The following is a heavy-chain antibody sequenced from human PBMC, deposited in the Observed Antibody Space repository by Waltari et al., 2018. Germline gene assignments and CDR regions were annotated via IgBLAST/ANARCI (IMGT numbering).Heavy chain of an antibody. CDR1: GGSISSYY. Sequence: QVQLQESGPGLVKPSETLSLTCTVSGGSISSYYWGWIRQPAGKGLEWIGRIYTSGSTNYNPSLKSRVTMSVDTSKNQFSLKLSSVTAADTAVYYCAREALELRFYYYYYMDVWGKGTTVTISS. CDR2: IYTSGST. CDR3: AREALELRFYYYYYMDV. V-gene: IGHV4-4*07. J-gene: IGHJ6*03. D-gene: IGHD1-7*01.